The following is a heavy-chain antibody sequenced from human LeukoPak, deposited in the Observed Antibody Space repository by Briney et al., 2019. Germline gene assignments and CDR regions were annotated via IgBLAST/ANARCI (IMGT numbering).Heavy chain of an antibody. J-gene: IGHJ4*02. CDR1: GYTFTSYD. CDR3: ARDTYYYDSSGYYFFDY. D-gene: IGHD3-22*01. V-gene: IGHV1-8*01. Sequence: ASAKVSCKASGYTFTSYDINWVRQATGQGLEWMGWMNPNSGNTGYAQKFQGRVTMTRNTSISTAYMELSSLRSEDTAVYYCARDTYYYDSSGYYFFDYWGQGTLVTVSS. CDR2: MNPNSGNT.